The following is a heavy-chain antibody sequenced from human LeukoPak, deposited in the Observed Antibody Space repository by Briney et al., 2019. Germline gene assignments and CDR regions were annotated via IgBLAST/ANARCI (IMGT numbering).Heavy chain of an antibody. Sequence: GGSLRLSCAATYFTVSDNYMNWVRHAREKGLEWVAVIHSTGTAYYADSVRGRFTISRDNSKNSLYFQMNGLRAEDTAVYYCVRGRRWFDPWGQGTLVIVSS. CDR3: VRGRRWFDP. CDR2: IHSTGTA. CDR1: YFTVSDNY. V-gene: IGHV3-53*01. J-gene: IGHJ5*02.